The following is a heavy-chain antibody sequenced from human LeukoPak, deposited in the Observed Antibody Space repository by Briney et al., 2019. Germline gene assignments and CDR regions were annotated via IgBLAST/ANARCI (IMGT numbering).Heavy chain of an antibody. CDR3: ARDSYVDSEAVRWFDP. V-gene: IGHV3-66*01. CDR1: GLTVSSNY. Sequence: GGSLRLSCAASGLTVSSNYMSWVRQAPGKGLEWVSVIYRGGPTYYADSVKGRFTISRDNSKNTLYLQMNSLRAEGTAVYYCARDSYVDSEAVRWFDPWGQGTLVTVSS. CDR2: IYRGGPT. D-gene: IGHD4-17*01. J-gene: IGHJ5*02.